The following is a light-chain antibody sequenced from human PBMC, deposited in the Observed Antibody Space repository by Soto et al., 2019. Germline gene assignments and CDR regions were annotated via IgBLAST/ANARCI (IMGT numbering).Light chain of an antibody. CDR2: LNSDGSH. CDR1: SGHSTYA. CDR3: QTWGTGIHVV. V-gene: IGLV4-69*01. J-gene: IGLJ2*01. Sequence: QPVLTQSPSASASLGASVKLTCTLSSGHSTYAIAWHQHHPEKGPRYLMKLNSDGSHKKGDGIPDRFSGSSSGAERYLTISRLKSEDEADYYCQTWGTGIHVVFGGGTKLTVL.